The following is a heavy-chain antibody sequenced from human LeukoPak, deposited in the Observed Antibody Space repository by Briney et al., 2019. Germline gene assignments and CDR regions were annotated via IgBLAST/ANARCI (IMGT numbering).Heavy chain of an antibody. CDR1: GFTVSSNY. V-gene: IGHV3-66*01. J-gene: IGHJ4*02. Sequence: GGSLRLSCAASGFTVSSNYMSWVRQAPGKGLEWVSVIYSGGSTYYADSVKGRFTISRDNAKNSLYLQMNSLRAEDTAVYYCARDSGLLVGIVENFDYWGQGTLVTVSS. CDR2: IYSGGST. CDR3: ARDSGLLVGIVENFDY. D-gene: IGHD1-26*01.